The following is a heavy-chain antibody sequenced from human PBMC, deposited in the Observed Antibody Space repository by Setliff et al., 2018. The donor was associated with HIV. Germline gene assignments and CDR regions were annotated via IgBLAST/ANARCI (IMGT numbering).Heavy chain of an antibody. V-gene: IGHV3-23*01. CDR3: AKPRRYNTYYFDH. CDR2: ASPSGGTT. J-gene: IGHJ4*02. CDR1: GFTFSNYA. Sequence: GGSLRLSCAASGFTFSNYAMSWVRQAPGKGLEWVSIASPSGGTTYYADSVKGRFTISRDNSKSTPYLQMNSLKTEDTAVYYCAKPRRYNTYYFDHWGQGTLVTVSS. D-gene: IGHD3-3*01.